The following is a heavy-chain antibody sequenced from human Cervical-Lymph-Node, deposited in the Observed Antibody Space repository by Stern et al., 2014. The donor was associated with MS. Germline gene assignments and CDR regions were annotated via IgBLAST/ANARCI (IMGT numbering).Heavy chain of an antibody. Sequence: VQLGESGGGLVKPGGSLRLSCAASGFTFSDYYMTWIRQAPGKGLEWVSYITSATSSTNYADSVKGRFTISRDNAKNSLFLQMNSLRAEDTAVYYCVRMAGTVYFYGLDVWGHGTTVTVSS. J-gene: IGHJ6*02. CDR3: VRMAGTVYFYGLDV. D-gene: IGHD6-19*01. CDR1: GFTFSDYY. CDR2: ITSATSST. V-gene: IGHV3-11*06.